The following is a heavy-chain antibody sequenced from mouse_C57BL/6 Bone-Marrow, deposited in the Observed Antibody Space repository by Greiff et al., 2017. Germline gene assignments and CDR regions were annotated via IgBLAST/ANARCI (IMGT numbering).Heavy chain of an antibody. V-gene: IGHV1-50*01. Sequence: VKLQQPGAELVKPGASVKLSCKASGYTFTSYWMQWVKQRPGQGLEWIGEIDPSDSYTNYNQKFKGKATLTVDTSSSTAYMQLSSLTSEDSAVYYCARGDYGSSYGFAYWGQGTLVTVSA. CDR3: ARGDYGSSYGFAY. J-gene: IGHJ3*01. D-gene: IGHD1-1*01. CDR1: GYTFTSYW. CDR2: IDPSDSYT.